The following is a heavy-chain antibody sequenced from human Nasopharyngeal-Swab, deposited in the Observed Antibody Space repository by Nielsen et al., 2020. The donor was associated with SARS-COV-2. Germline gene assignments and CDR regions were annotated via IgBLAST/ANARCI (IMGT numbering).Heavy chain of an antibody. J-gene: IGHJ3*02. CDR3: ARSIHGVSYAFDI. Sequence: SETLSLTCTVSGGSISSYYWSWIRQPPGKGLEWIGYIYYSGSTNYNPTLKSRVTLSVDTSKNQFSLNLSSVAAADTAVYYCARSIHGVSYAFDIWGQGTMVTVSS. CDR1: GGSISSYY. CDR2: IYYSGST. V-gene: IGHV4-59*01. D-gene: IGHD3-16*02.